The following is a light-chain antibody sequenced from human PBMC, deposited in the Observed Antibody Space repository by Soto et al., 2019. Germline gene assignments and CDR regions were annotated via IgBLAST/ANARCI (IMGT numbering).Light chain of an antibody. CDR2: ATS. CDR3: QQYDNSPPYT. CDR1: ESVHSRY. J-gene: IGKJ2*01. Sequence: EIVLTQSPGTLSLSPGERATLSCRASESVHSRYLAWYQQKPGQAPRLLFYATSTRATGIPDRFSASGSGTDFTLTISRLYPADFAVYYCQQYDNSPPYTFGQGTKLEIK. V-gene: IGKV3-20*01.